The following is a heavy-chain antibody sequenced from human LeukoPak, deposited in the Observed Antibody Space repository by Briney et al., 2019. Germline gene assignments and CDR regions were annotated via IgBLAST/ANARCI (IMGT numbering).Heavy chain of an antibody. Sequence: PSETLSLTCAVYGGSFSGYYWSWIRQPPGKGLEWIGEINHSGSTNYNPSLKSRVTISVDTSKNQFPLKLSSVTAADTAVYYCARSIAAAVGWFDPWGQGTLVTVSS. V-gene: IGHV4-34*01. CDR2: INHSGST. D-gene: IGHD6-13*01. CDR3: ARSIAAAVGWFDP. CDR1: GGSFSGYY. J-gene: IGHJ5*02.